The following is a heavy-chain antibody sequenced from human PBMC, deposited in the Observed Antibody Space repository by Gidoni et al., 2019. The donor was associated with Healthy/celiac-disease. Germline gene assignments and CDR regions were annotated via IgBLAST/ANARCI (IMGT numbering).Heavy chain of an antibody. CDR3: ARNRSPGIAVAGTGAFDI. D-gene: IGHD6-19*01. Sequence: EVPLVPSGAEVTQPGESLTLSCPGSGYSFTSYWIGWVRQMPGKGRAWMGIIYPGESDTRYSPSFKGQVTISADKSISTADLQWSSLKASDTARYYCARNRSPGIAVAGTGAFDIWGQGTMVTVSS. J-gene: IGHJ3*02. CDR2: IYPGESDT. V-gene: IGHV5-51*01. CDR1: GYSFTSYW.